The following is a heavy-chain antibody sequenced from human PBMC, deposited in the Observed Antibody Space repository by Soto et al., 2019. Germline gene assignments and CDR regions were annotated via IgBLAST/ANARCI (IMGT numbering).Heavy chain of an antibody. D-gene: IGHD2-15*01. V-gene: IGHV3-30-3*01. CDR1: GFTFSSYA. CDR2: ISYDGSNK. CDR3: AGPVVVVAATGSSP. J-gene: IGHJ5*02. Sequence: QVQLVESGGGVVQPGRSLRLSCAASGFTFSSYAMHWVRQAPGKGLEWVAVISYDGSNKYYADSAKGRFTISRDNSKNTLYLQMNSLRAEDTAVYYCAGPVVVVAATGSSPWGQGTLVTVSS.